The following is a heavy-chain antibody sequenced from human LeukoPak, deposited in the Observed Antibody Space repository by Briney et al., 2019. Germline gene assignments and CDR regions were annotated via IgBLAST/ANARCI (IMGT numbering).Heavy chain of an antibody. CDR1: GYTFTSYY. V-gene: IGHV1-46*01. Sequence: ASVKVSCKASGYTFTSYYMHWVRQAPGQGLEWMGIINPSGGSASYAQKFQGRVTMTRDMSTSTAYMELSSLRSEDTALYYCARDPYGDYSYFDYWGQGTLVTVSS. CDR2: INPSGGSA. CDR3: ARDPYGDYSYFDY. J-gene: IGHJ4*02. D-gene: IGHD4-17*01.